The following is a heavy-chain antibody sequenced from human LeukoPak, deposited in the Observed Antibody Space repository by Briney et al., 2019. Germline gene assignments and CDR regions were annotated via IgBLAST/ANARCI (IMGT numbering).Heavy chain of an antibody. CDR1: GGSISSYY. CDR2: IYYSGST. J-gene: IGHJ4*02. D-gene: IGHD2-8*01. CDR3: ALGYCINGVCYGLDY. V-gene: IGHV4-59*01. Sequence: SETLSLTCTVSGGSISSYYWSWIRQPPGKGLEWIGYIYYSGSTMYNPSLKSRVTISVDTSKKQFSLKLRSVTAADTTVYYCALGYCINGVCYGLDYWGQGTLVTVSS.